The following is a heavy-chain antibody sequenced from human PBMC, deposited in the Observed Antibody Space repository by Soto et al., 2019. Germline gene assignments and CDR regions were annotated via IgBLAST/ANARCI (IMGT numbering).Heavy chain of an antibody. CDR1: GYTFTSYY. Sequence: ASVKVSCKASGYTFTSYYMHWVRQAPGQGLEWMGIINPSGGSTSYAQKFQGRVTMTRDTSTSTVYMELSSLRSEDTAVYYCVREYHCGGDCYYYYYYGMDVWGQGTTVTVSS. CDR3: VREYHCGGDCYYYYYYGMDV. D-gene: IGHD2-21*02. V-gene: IGHV1-46*01. CDR2: INPSGGST. J-gene: IGHJ6*02.